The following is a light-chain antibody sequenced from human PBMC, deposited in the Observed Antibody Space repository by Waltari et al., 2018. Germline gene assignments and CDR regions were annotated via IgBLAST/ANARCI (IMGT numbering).Light chain of an antibody. J-gene: IGLJ3*02. CDR2: DVT. CDR1: SSDVGGYDY. Sequence: QSALTQPASVSGSPGQSITISCTGTSSDVGGYDYVSWYQQHPGKAPTLLIYDVTKRPSGVSNRFSGSKSANTASLTISGLQAEDEADYYCFSYRRSSTWVFGEGTKLTVL. CDR3: FSYRRSSTWV. V-gene: IGLV2-14*03.